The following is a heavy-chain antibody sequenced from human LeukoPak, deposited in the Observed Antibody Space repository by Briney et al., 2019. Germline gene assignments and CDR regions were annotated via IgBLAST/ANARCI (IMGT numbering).Heavy chain of an antibody. Sequence: ASVKVSCKTSGYRSSDYYMHWVRQAPGQGLEWMGWVNSNSGGTHYAQKFEGRVTMTRDTSISTAYMELSRLKSDDTAVYYCARGYCSGGSCYHFESWGQGTLVTVSS. D-gene: IGHD2-15*01. J-gene: IGHJ4*02. V-gene: IGHV1-2*02. CDR3: ARGYCSGGSCYHFES. CDR1: GYRSSDYY. CDR2: VNSNSGGT.